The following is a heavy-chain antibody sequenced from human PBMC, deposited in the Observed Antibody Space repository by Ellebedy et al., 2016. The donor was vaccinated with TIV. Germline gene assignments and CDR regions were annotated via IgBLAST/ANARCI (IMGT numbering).Heavy chain of an antibody. Sequence: PGGSLRLSCAASGFTVSSNYMSWVRQAPGKGLEWVSVIYSGGSTYYADSVKGRFTISRDNSKNTRYLQMNSLRAEDTAVYYCARGLPYDFWSGYYTPDGVEDYWGQGTLVTVSS. V-gene: IGHV3-53*01. CDR1: GFTVSSNY. CDR2: IYSGGST. J-gene: IGHJ4*02. D-gene: IGHD3-3*01. CDR3: ARGLPYDFWSGYYTPDGVEDY.